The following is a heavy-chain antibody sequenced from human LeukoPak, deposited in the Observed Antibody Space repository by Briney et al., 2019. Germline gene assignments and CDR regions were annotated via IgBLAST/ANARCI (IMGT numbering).Heavy chain of an antibody. V-gene: IGHV4-4*07. J-gene: IGHJ6*02. CDR3: ARASVVPAAAWYYYGMDV. D-gene: IGHD2-2*01. Sequence: SETLSLTCTVSGGSISSYYWSWIRQPAGKGLEWIERIYTSGSTNYNPSLKSRVTMSVDTSKNQFSLKLSSVTAADTAVYYCARASVVPAAAWYYYGMDVWGQGTTVTVSS. CDR1: GGSISSYY. CDR2: IYTSGST.